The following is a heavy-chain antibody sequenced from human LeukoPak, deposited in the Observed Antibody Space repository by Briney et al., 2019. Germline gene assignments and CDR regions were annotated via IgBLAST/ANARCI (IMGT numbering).Heavy chain of an antibody. Sequence: LRLSCAASGFTFSSYEMNWIRQPPGKGLEWVGEINHSGSTNYNPSLKSRVTISVDTSKNQFSLKLSSVTAADTAVYYCARHVRKSYYYDSSGYLDYWGQGTLVTVSS. D-gene: IGHD3-22*01. J-gene: IGHJ4*02. CDR3: ARHVRKSYYYDSSGYLDY. CDR2: INHSGST. CDR1: GFTFSSYE. V-gene: IGHV4-34*01.